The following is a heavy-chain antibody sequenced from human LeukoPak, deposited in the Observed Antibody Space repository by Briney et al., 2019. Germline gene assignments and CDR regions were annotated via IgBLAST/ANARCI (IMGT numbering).Heavy chain of an antibody. CDR3: AKGWAVDV. D-gene: IGHD1-26*01. J-gene: IGHJ6*02. CDR2: TYYRSKWFH. CDR1: GDSVSNNGGA. Sequence: SQTLSLTCAISGDSVSNNGGAWNWIRQSPSRGLEWLGRTYYRSKWFHDYAVSVETRITINPDTSKNHFSLQLKSVTPEDTAVYYCAKGWAVDVWGQRTTVTVSS. V-gene: IGHV6-1*01.